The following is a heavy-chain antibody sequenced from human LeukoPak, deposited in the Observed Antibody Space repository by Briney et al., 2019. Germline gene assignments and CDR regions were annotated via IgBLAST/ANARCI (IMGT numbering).Heavy chain of an antibody. V-gene: IGHV4-59*08. CDR2: INYSGGT. D-gene: IGHD3-22*01. CDR3: ARYYYDSSGYSHGMDV. Sequence: PSETLSLTCIVSGGSISSYYWSWIRQPSGKGLEWIGHINYSGGTKYNPSLKSRVTISVDTPKNQFSLKLSSVTAADTAVYYCARYYYDSSGYSHGMDVWGQGTTVTVSS. J-gene: IGHJ6*02. CDR1: GGSISSYY.